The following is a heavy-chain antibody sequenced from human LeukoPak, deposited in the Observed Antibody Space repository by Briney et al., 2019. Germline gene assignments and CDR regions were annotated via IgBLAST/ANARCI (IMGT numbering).Heavy chain of an antibody. CDR2: IKQDGSEK. CDR3: ASRGIAVADPSDAFDI. V-gene: IGHV3-7*01. J-gene: IGHJ3*02. CDR1: GFTFSSYW. D-gene: IGHD6-19*01. Sequence: GGSLRLSCAASGFTFSSYWMSWDRQAPGRGLEWVANIKQDGSEKYYVDSVKGRFTISRDNAKNSLYLQMNSLRAEDTAVYYCASRGIAVADPSDAFDIWGQGTMATVSS.